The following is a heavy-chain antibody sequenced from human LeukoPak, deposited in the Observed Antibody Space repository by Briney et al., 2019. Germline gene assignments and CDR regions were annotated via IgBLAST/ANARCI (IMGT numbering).Heavy chain of an antibody. J-gene: IGHJ4*02. CDR3: ASPYYYDSSGYLTHRPFDY. V-gene: IGHV1-69*04. CDR1: GGTFSSYA. D-gene: IGHD3-22*01. CDR2: IIPILGIA. Sequence: SVKVSCKASGGTFSSYAISWVRQAPGQGLEWMGRIIPILGIANYAQKFQGRVTITADKSTSTAYMELSSLRSEDTAVYYCASPYYYDSSGYLTHRPFDYWGQGTLVTVSS.